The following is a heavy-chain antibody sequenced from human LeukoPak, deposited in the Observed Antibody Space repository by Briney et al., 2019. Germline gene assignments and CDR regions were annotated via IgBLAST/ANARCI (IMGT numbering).Heavy chain of an antibody. Sequence: GASVKVSCKASGYTFTGYYMHWVRQAPGQGPEWMGWINSNSGGTNYAQKFQGRVTMTRDTSISTVYMELSRLRSDDTAVYYCAREKVEGANWFDPWGQGTLVTVFS. CDR2: INSNSGGT. CDR1: GYTFTGYY. D-gene: IGHD2-15*01. J-gene: IGHJ5*02. CDR3: AREKVEGANWFDP. V-gene: IGHV1-2*02.